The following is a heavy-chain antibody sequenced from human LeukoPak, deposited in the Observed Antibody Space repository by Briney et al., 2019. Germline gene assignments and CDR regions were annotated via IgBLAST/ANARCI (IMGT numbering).Heavy chain of an antibody. CDR2: IYYSGST. CDR3: AAFGSSGWWAFNYFDY. V-gene: IGHV4-59*01. D-gene: IGHD6-19*01. CDR1: GGSISSYY. Sequence: SETLSLTCTVSGGSISSYYWSWIRQPPGKGLEWIGYIYYSGSTNYNPSLKSRVTISVDTSKNQFSLKLSSVTAADTAVYYCAAFGSSGWWAFNYFDYWGQGTLVTVSS. J-gene: IGHJ4*02.